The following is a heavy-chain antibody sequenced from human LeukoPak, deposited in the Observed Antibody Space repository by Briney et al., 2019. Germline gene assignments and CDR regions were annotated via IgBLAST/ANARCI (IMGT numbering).Heavy chain of an antibody. V-gene: IGHV1-46*01. D-gene: IGHD3-22*01. Sequence: ASVKVSCKASGYTFTSYYMHWVRQAPGQGLEWMGIINPSGGSTSYAQKFQGRVTMTRDTSTSTVYMELSSLRSEDTAVYYCARDGRELYYYDSSGYYSGCFDPWGQGTLVTVSS. CDR1: GYTFTSYY. J-gene: IGHJ5*02. CDR2: INPSGGST. CDR3: ARDGRELYYYDSSGYYSGCFDP.